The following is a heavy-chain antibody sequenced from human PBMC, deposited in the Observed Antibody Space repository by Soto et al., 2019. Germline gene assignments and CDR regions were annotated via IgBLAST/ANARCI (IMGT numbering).Heavy chain of an antibody. V-gene: IGHV3-66*01. Sequence: GGSLRLSCAASGFTVSSNYMSWVRQAPGKGLEWVSVIYSGGSTYYADSVKGRFTISRDNSKNTLYLQMNSLRAEDTAVYYCARSRGFGELEYYYYYYYMDVWGKGTTVTVSS. CDR2: IYSGGST. J-gene: IGHJ6*03. CDR1: GFTVSSNY. D-gene: IGHD3-10*01. CDR3: ARSRGFGELEYYYYYYYMDV.